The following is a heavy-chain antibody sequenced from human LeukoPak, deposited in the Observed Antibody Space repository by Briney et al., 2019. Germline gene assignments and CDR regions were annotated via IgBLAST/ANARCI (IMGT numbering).Heavy chain of an antibody. Sequence: PSETLSLTCAVYGKSFGAYYWSCIRQPPGKGLEWIGEINHSGSTNYNPSLKSRVTLSVDTSKNQFSLNLTSVTAADTAVYYCARGLGGRDDYWGQGTLVTVSS. CDR1: GKSFGAYY. CDR3: ARGLGGRDDY. V-gene: IGHV4-34*01. CDR2: INHSGST. J-gene: IGHJ4*02. D-gene: IGHD1-26*01.